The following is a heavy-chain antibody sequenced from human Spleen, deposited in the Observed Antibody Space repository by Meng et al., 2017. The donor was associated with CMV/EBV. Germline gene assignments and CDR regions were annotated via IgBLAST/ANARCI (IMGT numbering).Heavy chain of an antibody. V-gene: IGHV4-34*01. J-gene: IGHJ5*02. CDR2: INHSGST. D-gene: IGHD1-14*01. CDR1: GGCFSGYY. CDR3: ARGVVEPLGGGFDP. Sequence: PGRGKPSETLSITVAVYGGCFSGYYWSWIRQPPGKGLEGIGEINHSGSTNYNPALKRRVTISVATSKNPFSLKLSSVTAADTAVYDCARGVVEPLGGGFDPWGQGTLVTVSS.